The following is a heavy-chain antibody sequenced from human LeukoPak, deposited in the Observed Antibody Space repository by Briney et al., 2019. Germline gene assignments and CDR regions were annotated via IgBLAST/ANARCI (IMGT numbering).Heavy chain of an antibody. CDR1: GGSISSSSYY. D-gene: IGHD3-22*01. Sequence: SETLSLTCTVSGGSISSSSYYWGWIRQPPGKGLEWIGSIYHSGSTYYNPSLKSRVTISVDTSKNQFSLKLSSVTAADTAVYYCAREGYYDSSGYYYLFDYWGQGTLVTVSS. J-gene: IGHJ4*02. CDR2: IYHSGST. CDR3: AREGYYDSSGYYYLFDY. V-gene: IGHV4-39*07.